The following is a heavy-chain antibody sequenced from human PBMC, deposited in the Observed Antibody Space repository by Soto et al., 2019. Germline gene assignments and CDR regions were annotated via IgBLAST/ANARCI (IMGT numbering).Heavy chain of an antibody. D-gene: IGHD6-13*01. CDR1: GFTFSSYA. CDR2: ISYDGSNK. Sequence: GGSLRLSCAASGFTFSSYAMHWVRQAPGKGLEWVAVISYDGSNKYYADSVKGRFTISRDNSKNTLYLQMNSLRAEDPAVYYCARAAGGQQPTHHYYSYNGLDVWGQGTTVTVSS. V-gene: IGHV3-30-3*01. J-gene: IGHJ6*02. CDR3: ARAAGGQQPTHHYYSYNGLDV.